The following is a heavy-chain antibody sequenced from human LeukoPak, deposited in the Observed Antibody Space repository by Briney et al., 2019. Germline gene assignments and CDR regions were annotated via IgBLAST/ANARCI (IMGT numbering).Heavy chain of an antibody. CDR1: GGTFSSYA. CDR3: ARAPGEYSSSWYIPYYYYYYMDV. Sequence: ASVKVSCKASGGTFSSYAISWVRQAPGQGLEWMGWISAYNGNTNYAQKLQGRVTMTTDTSTSTAYMELRSLRSDDTAVYYCARAPGEYSSSWYIPYYYYYYMDVWGKGTTVTVSS. V-gene: IGHV1-18*01. J-gene: IGHJ6*03. CDR2: ISAYNGNT. D-gene: IGHD6-13*01.